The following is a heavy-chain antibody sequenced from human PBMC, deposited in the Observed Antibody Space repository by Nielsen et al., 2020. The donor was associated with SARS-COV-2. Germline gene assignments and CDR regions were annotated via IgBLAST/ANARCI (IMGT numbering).Heavy chain of an antibody. D-gene: IGHD2-2*02. V-gene: IGHV1-69*01. CDR3: ARGKRTELGYCSSTSCYNFHY. Sequence: WVRQAPGQGLEWMGGIIPIFGTANYAQKFQGRVTITADESTSTAYMELSSLRSEDTAVYYCARGKRTELGYCSSTSCYNFHYWGQGTPVTVSS. J-gene: IGHJ4*02. CDR2: IIPIFGTA.